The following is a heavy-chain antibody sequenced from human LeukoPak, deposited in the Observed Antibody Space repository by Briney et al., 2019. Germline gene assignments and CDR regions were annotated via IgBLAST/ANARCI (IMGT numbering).Heavy chain of an antibody. CDR1: GYTFTGYS. CDR3: ARDLSIAAPGTDFDY. J-gene: IGHJ4*02. D-gene: IGHD6-13*01. V-gene: IGHV1-2*02. Sequence: ASVKVSCKASGYTFTGYSVHWVRQAPGQGLEWMGWINPNSGGTKYALKFQGRVTMTRDTSISTAYMELSRLTSDDTTVYYCARDLSIAAPGTDFDYWGQGTLVTVSS. CDR2: INPNSGGT.